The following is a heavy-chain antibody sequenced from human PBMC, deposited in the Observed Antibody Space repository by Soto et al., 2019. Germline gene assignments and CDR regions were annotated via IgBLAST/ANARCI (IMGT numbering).Heavy chain of an antibody. CDR1: GYTFNTYY. Sequence: ASVKFSCNTSGYTFNTYYISWLRQAPGQWLEWIGWISTYNGNTNYVPKFQGRITMTTDTSTSTAYMELRSLRSDDTALYFCARDTSNYFDFWGQGTPVTVSS. CDR2: ISTYNGNT. D-gene: IGHD2-2*01. V-gene: IGHV1-18*01. CDR3: ARDTSNYFDF. J-gene: IGHJ4*02.